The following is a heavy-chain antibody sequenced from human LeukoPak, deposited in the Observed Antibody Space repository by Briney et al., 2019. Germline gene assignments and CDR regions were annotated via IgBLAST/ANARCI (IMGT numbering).Heavy chain of an antibody. V-gene: IGHV3-74*03. J-gene: IGHJ6*02. CDR1: GFTFSDYR. CDR2: INTDGRTT. CDR3: ARGGGGLGV. Sequence: GGSLRLSCAASGFTFSDYRMYWVRQPPGKGLVWASYINTDGRTTKYADSVRGRFTISRDNAKNTLYLQMNSLRAEDTAVYYCARGGGGLGVWGQGTTVTVSS.